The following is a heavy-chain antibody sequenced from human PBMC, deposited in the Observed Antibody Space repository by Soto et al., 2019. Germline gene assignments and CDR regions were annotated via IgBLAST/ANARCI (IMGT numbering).Heavy chain of an antibody. CDR3: ARSPRSSPYFDY. CDR2: IYPGDHET. V-gene: IGHV5-51*01. D-gene: IGHD6-13*01. CDR1: GYTFSNFW. J-gene: IGHJ4*02. Sequence: GESLKISCQSSGYTFSNFWNGWVRQLPGKGLEWMGIIYPGDHETRYSPSFHGKVTISADRSINTAYLQWNSLEASDTAFYFCARSPRSSPYFDYWGQGALVTVS.